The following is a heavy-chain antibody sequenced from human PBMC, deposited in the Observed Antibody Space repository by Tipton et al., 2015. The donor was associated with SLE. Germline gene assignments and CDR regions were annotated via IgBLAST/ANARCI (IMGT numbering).Heavy chain of an antibody. CDR2: IYYSGST. CDR3: ARGREAVAVTGDFDY. D-gene: IGHD6-19*01. J-gene: IGHJ4*02. V-gene: IGHV4-59*12. Sequence: GLVKPSETLSLTCTVSGGSISSYYWSWIRQPPGKGLEWIGYIYYSGSTNYNPSLKSRVTISVDPSKNQFSLKLSSVTAADTAVYYCARGREAVAVTGDFDYWGQGTLVTGSS. CDR1: GGSISSYY.